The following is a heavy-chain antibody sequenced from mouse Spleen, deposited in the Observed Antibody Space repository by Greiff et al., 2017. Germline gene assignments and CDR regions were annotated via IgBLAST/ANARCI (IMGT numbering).Heavy chain of an antibody. J-gene: IGHJ3*01. CDR1: GFTFSSYA. V-gene: IGHV5-9-1*02. D-gene: IGHD2-5*01. CDR3: TREGYSNYEAFAY. CDR2: ISSGGDYI. Sequence: DVKLQESGEGLVKPGGFLKLSCAASGFTFSSYAMSWVRQTPEKRLEWVAYISSGGDYIYYADTVKGRFTISRDNARNTLYLQMSSLKSEDTAMYYCTREGYSNYEAFAYWGQGTLVTVSA.